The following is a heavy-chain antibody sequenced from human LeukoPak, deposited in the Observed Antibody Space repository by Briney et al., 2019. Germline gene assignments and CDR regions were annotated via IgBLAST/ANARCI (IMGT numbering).Heavy chain of an antibody. V-gene: IGHV1-2*02. CDR1: GYTFTGYY. CDR2: INPNSGGT. Sequence: ASVKVSCKASGYTFTGYYMHWVRQAPGQGLEWMGWINPNSGGTNYAQKFQGRVTMTRDTSISTAYMELSRLRSDDTAVYYCARKKIRFLEWLPRTYYGMDVWGQGTTVTVSS. J-gene: IGHJ6*02. CDR3: ARKKIRFLEWLPRTYYGMDV. D-gene: IGHD3-3*01.